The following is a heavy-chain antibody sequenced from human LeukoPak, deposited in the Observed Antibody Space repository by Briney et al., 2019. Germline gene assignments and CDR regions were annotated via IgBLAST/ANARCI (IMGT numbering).Heavy chain of an antibody. CDR1: GFTFSSYS. CDR3: AREASGHFDY. Sequence: PGGSLRLSCAASGFTFSSYSMNWVRQAPGKGLEWVSYISSSSSTIYYADSVKGRFTIFRDNAKNSLYLQMNSLRAEDTAVYYCAREASGHFDYWGQGTLVTVSS. CDR2: ISSSSSTI. D-gene: IGHD2-15*01. V-gene: IGHV3-48*01. J-gene: IGHJ4*02.